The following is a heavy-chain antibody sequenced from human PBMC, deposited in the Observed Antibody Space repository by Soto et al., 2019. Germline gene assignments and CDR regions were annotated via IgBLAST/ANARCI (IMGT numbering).Heavy chain of an antibody. D-gene: IGHD3-22*01. J-gene: IGHJ5*02. Sequence: SETLSLTCTVSGRSISSGDYYWSWIRQPPGKGLEWIGYIYYSGSTYYNPSLKSRVTISVDTSKNQFSLKLSSVTAADTAVYYCARKGCGYYHQGNWFYPLGQGALVTVSS. CDR3: ARKGCGYYHQGNWFYP. V-gene: IGHV4-30-4*01. CDR2: IYYSGST. CDR1: GRSISSGDYY.